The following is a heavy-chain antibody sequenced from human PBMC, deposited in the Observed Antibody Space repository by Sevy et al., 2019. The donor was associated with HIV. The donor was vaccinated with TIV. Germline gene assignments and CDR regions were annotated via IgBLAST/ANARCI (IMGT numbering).Heavy chain of an antibody. CDR2: INRDGSGK. Sequence: GGSLRLSCEASGFTFSDYWMTWVRQAPGKGLEWVASINRDGSGKYYVDSVKGRFIISRNNVKKSLFLQMNTLRVDDTAVYYCLGGGGGYWGQETLVTVSS. CDR3: LGGGGGY. D-gene: IGHD5-12*01. J-gene: IGHJ4*02. V-gene: IGHV3-7*01. CDR1: GFTFSDYW.